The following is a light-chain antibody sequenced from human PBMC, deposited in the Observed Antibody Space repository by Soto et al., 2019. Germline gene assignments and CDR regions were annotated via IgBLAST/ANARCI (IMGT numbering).Light chain of an antibody. CDR1: QSISSW. J-gene: IGKJ1*01. CDR2: DAS. V-gene: IGKV1-5*01. CDR3: QQCNSGTWT. Sequence: DIQMTQSPSTLSASVGDRVTITCRASQSISSWLAWYQQKPGKAPKLLIYDASSLESGVPSRFSGSGSGTEFTLTISSLQPDDFATYYCQQCNSGTWTFGQGTKVEIK.